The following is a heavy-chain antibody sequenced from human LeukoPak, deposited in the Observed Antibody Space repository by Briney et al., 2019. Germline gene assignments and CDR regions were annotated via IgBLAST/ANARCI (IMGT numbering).Heavy chain of an antibody. CDR1: GNSFTNYW. CDR2: IYPGDSDT. CDR3: ASPVVVVAGGDFDV. J-gene: IGHJ3*01. D-gene: IGHD2-15*01. Sequence: GESLKISCTASGNSFTNYWIVWVRQMPGKGLEWMGIIYPGDSDTRYSPSFQGQVTISADKSISTAYLQWSSLKASDTAMYYCASPVVVVAGGDFDVWGQGTMVTVSS. V-gene: IGHV5-51*01.